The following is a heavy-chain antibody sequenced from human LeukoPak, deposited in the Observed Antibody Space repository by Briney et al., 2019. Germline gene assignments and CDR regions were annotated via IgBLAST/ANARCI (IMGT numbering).Heavy chain of an antibody. CDR2: IDSSGTT. D-gene: IGHD3-10*01. J-gene: IGHJ4*02. CDR3: ARDAKYYYGSRTFFFYEH. V-gene: IGHV4-4*07. CDR1: GGSFTTYY. Sequence: SETPSLTCTVSGGSFTTYYWSWIRQPAGRGLEWIGHIDSSGTTNYNPSLKSRVTMSTDPSKNQFSLKLSSVTAADTALYYCARDAKYYYGSRTFFFYEHWGQGTLLTVSS.